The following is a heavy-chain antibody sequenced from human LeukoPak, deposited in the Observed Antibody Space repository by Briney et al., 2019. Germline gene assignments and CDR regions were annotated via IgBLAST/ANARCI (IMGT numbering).Heavy chain of an antibody. Sequence: GASVKVSCKASGYAFTSYGISWVRQAPGQGLEWMGWISAYNGNTNYAQKLQGRVTMTTDTSTSTAYMELRSLRSDDTAVYYCARDGVRDCSSTSCYWVLGWFDPWGQGTLVTVSS. CDR3: ARDGVRDCSSTSCYWVLGWFDP. CDR1: GYAFTSYG. J-gene: IGHJ5*02. D-gene: IGHD2-2*01. V-gene: IGHV1-18*01. CDR2: ISAYNGNT.